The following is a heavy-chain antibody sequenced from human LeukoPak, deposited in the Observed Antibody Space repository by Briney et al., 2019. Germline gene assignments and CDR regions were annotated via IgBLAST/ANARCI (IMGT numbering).Heavy chain of an antibody. CDR2: IKSKADGGPT. D-gene: IGHD1-26*01. CDR1: GFTFTYAW. Sequence: GGSPRLSCAASGFTFTYAWMSWVRQAPGKGLEWVGRIKSKADGGPTDYAAPVKGRFTVSRDESESTLYLQMNSLKTEDTAVYYCTKEAYGGKSDYWGQGTLVTVSS. CDR3: TKEAYGGKSDY. V-gene: IGHV3-15*01. J-gene: IGHJ4*02.